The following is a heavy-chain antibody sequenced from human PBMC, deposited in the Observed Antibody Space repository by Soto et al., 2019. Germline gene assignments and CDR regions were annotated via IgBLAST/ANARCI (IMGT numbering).Heavy chain of an antibody. J-gene: IGHJ6*02. CDR2: ISGGGGSI. V-gene: IGHV3-23*01. CDR3: AKRYCSGSSCFGMDV. Sequence: EVQLLESGGDLVQPGGSLRLACVASGFTFSNYAMRWVRQAPGKGLEWVSGISGGGGSIYYTASVKGRFTISRDNSKNTLYLQMDSLRAEDTALYDCAKRYCSGSSCFGMDVWGQGTTVTVSS. CDR1: GFTFSNYA. D-gene: IGHD2-15*01.